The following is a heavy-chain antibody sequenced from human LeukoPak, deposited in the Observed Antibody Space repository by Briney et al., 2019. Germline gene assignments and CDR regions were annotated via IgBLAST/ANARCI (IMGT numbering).Heavy chain of an antibody. CDR1: GYSISSGYY. J-gene: IGHJ4*02. Sequence: SSETLSLTCTVSGYSISSGYYWGWIRQPPGKGLEWIGSIYHTGSTFYNPSLKSRVIMSVDTSKNQFSLKLSSLTAADTAIYYCAREIYYDSSAYDYWGQGTLVTVSS. D-gene: IGHD3-22*01. CDR2: IYHTGST. V-gene: IGHV4-38-2*02. CDR3: AREIYYDSSAYDY.